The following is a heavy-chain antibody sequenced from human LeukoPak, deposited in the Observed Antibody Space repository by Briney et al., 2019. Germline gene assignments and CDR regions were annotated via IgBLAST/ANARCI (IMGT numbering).Heavy chain of an antibody. CDR3: AKGAKVGPAAMDY. Sequence: PGGSLRLSCAASGFVFSSHGMHWVRQAPGKGLEYVSGINYNGDSTYYAESVKGRFIISRDNSRNTLFLQMGSLRAEDTAVYYCAKGAKVGPAAMDYWGQGTLVTVSS. CDR1: GFVFSSHG. CDR2: INYNGDST. D-gene: IGHD2-2*01. V-gene: IGHV3-64*02. J-gene: IGHJ4*02.